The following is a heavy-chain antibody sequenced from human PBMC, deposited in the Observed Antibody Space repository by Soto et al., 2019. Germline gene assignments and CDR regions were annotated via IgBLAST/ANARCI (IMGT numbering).Heavy chain of an antibody. V-gene: IGHV1-46*03. CDR3: AREPPPGYCSGGSCYSDPFDI. J-gene: IGHJ3*02. CDR1: GYTFTSYY. Sequence: QVQLVQSGAEVKKPGASVKVSCKASGYTFTSYYMHWVRQAPGQGLEWMGIINPSGGSTSYAQKFQGRDTMTRDTSTSTVYLELSSMRSEDTAVYYCAREPPPGYCSGGSCYSDPFDIWGQGTMVTVSS. D-gene: IGHD2-15*01. CDR2: INPSGGST.